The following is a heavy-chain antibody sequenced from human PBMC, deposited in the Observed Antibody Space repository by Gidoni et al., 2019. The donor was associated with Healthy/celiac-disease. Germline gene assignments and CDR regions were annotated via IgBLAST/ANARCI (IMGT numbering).Heavy chain of an antibody. Sequence: QLQLQESGPGLVKPSATLSLTCTVPGGSIRSSSYYWGWIRRPPGKGLDWIGSIYYSGSTYYNPSLKSRVTISVDTYKNQFSLKLSSVTTADTAVYYCARLRLGQEYNGFDPWGQGTLVTVSS. D-gene: IGHD6-19*01. CDR1: GGSIRSSSYY. J-gene: IGHJ5*02. CDR3: ARLRLGQEYNGFDP. CDR2: IYYSGST. V-gene: IGHV4-39*01.